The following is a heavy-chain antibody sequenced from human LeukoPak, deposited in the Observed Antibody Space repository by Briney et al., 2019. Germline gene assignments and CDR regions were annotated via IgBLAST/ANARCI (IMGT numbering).Heavy chain of an antibody. CDR2: IYYSGST. CDR1: GGSVSSGSYY. CDR3: ARGPVAGTEGWFDP. J-gene: IGHJ5*02. Sequence: PSESLSLTCTVSGGSVSSGSYYWSWIRQPPGKGLEWIGYIYYSGSTNYNPSLKSRVTISGDTSKNQFSLKVSSVTAADTAVYYCARGPVAGTEGWFDPWGQGTLVTVSS. D-gene: IGHD6-19*01. V-gene: IGHV4-61*01.